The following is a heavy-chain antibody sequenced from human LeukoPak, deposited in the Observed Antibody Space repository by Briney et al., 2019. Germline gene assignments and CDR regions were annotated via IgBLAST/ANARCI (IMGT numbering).Heavy chain of an antibody. V-gene: IGHV3-74*01. D-gene: IGHD3-10*01. J-gene: IGHJ4*02. CDR2: INSDGSIT. CDR3: HAGRRGRDFDY. Sequence: GGSLRLSCAASGFTFSSYWMHWVRQAPGKGLVWVSRINSDGSITSYADSVKGRFTISRDNAKNSLYLQMNSLRAEDTAVYYCHAGRRGRDFDYWGQGTLVTVSS. CDR1: GFTFSSYW.